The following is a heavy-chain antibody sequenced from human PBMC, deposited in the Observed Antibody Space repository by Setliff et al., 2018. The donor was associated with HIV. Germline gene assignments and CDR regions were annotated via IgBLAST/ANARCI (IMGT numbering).Heavy chain of an antibody. CDR1: GFTLDDYA. CDR2: ISWDGGTT. D-gene: IGHD3-9*01. CDR3: ARDRRRYDILTLHYMDV. V-gene: IGHV3-43*01. Sequence: GSLRLSCAASGFTLDDYAMHWVRQAPGKGLEWVSLISWDGGTTYYADSVKGRFTISRDNAKNSLYLQMNSLRPEDTGMYYCARDRRRYDILTLHYMDVWGKGTTVTVSS. J-gene: IGHJ6*03.